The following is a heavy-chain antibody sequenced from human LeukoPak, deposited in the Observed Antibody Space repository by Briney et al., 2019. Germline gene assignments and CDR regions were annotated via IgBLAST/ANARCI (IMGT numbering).Heavy chain of an antibody. J-gene: IGHJ6*03. CDR1: GYSISNSNW. Sequence: PSDTLSLTCGVSGYSISNSNWWGWIRQPPGKGLEWIGYFYYSGSTNCNPSLKSRVAISVDTSKNQFFLKVGSVTAADTAVYYCARVVYWGDYMDVWGKGTTVTISS. CDR2: FYYSGST. CDR3: ARVVYWGDYMDV. V-gene: IGHV4-28*03. D-gene: IGHD2-21*01.